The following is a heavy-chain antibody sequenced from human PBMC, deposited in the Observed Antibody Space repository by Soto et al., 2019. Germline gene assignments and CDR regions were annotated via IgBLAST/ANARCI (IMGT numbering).Heavy chain of an antibody. CDR1: GFTFSSYS. CDR2: ISSSSSYI. Sequence: EVQLVESGGGLVKPGGSLRLSCAASGFTFSSYSMNWVRQAPGKGLEWVSSISSSSSYIYYADSVKGRFTISRDNAKNSLYLQMNSLRAEDTAVYYCAGDKLYGGSYINGMDVWGQGTTVTVSS. CDR3: AGDKLYGGSYINGMDV. V-gene: IGHV3-21*01. J-gene: IGHJ6*02. D-gene: IGHD1-26*01.